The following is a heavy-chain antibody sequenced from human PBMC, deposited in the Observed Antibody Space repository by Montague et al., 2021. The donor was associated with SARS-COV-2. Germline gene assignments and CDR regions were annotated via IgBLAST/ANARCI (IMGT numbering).Heavy chain of an antibody. J-gene: IGHJ4*02. CDR3: ASMVRAQVYYLDY. Sequence: SETLSLTCTLSGGSISSSSYYWGWIRQPPGKGLEWIGSIFYSGSTDYNPSLKSRVTISVDTSKNQFSLKLSSVTAADTAVYYCASMVRAQVYYLDYWGQGTLVTVSS. CDR1: GGSISSSSYY. CDR2: IFYSGST. V-gene: IGHV4-39*01. D-gene: IGHD3-10*01.